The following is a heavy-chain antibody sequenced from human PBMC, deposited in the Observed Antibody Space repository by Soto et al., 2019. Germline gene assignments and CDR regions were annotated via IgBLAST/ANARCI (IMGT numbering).Heavy chain of an antibody. J-gene: IGHJ4*02. D-gene: IGHD4-17*01. V-gene: IGHV3-21*01. CDR3: ARVTTVTTPFDY. Sequence: EVQLVESGGGLVKPGGSLRLSCAASGCTFSSYSMNWVRQAPGKGLEWVSSISSSSSYIYYADSVKGRFTISRDNAKNSLYLQMNSLSAEDTAVYYCARVTTVTTPFDYWGQGTLVTVSS. CDR1: GCTFSSYS. CDR2: ISSSSSYI.